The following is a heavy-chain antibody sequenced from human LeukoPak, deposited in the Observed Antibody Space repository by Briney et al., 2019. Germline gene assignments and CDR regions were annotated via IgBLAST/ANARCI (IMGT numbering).Heavy chain of an antibody. CDR2: ITADGGGT. J-gene: IGHJ4*02. CDR3: VRRAGGDVEYYYDY. CDR1: GFTFSTYP. D-gene: IGHD1-26*01. Sequence: GGSLRLSCSASGFTFSTYPIHWVRQAPGKRPELVSGITADGGGTYYADLVKGRFTISRDNSKNTVSLQMSSLRAEDTAVYHCVRRAGGDVEYYYDYWGQGTLVTVSS. V-gene: IGHV3-64D*09.